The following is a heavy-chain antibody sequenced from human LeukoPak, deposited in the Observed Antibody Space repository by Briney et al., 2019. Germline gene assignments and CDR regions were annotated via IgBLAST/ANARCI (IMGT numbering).Heavy chain of an antibody. J-gene: IGHJ3*02. CDR2: ISGRGANT. CDR1: GFTFTNYA. V-gene: IGHV3-23*01. D-gene: IGHD3-16*01. CDR3: ARVLLGGVEVFDI. Sequence: GGSLRLSCAASGFTFTNYAINWVRQAPGRGLEWVSAISGRGANTYYADSVKGRFTISRDNSKNTLYLQMSTLRAEDTAVYYCARVLLGGVEVFDIWGQGTMVTVSS.